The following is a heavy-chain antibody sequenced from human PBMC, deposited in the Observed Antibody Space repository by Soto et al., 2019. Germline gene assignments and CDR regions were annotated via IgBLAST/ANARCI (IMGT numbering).Heavy chain of an antibody. J-gene: IGHJ5*01. CDR3: AKERGAGGNSGFYSEFWGEGDLFTDS. D-gene: IGHD3-3*01. CDR2: SSANGAGT. CDR1: GFTFSNYA. Sequence: GWSLRLSCAASGFTFSNYAMTWVRQAPGKGLQWVSFSSANGAGTYYADSVKGRFTISRDNSKGTLFLQMNSLRAEDTAVYYCAKERGAGGNSGFYSEFWGEGDLFTDS. V-gene: IGHV3-23*01.